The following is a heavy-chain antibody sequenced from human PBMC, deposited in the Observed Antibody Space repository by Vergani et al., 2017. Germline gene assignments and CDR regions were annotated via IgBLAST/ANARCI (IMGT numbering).Heavy chain of an antibody. CDR1: GGSISSGGYY. CDR2: IYYSGIT. J-gene: IGHJ3*02. D-gene: IGHD4-17*01. V-gene: IGHV4-31*03. CDR3: AREGMTTVTTSAFDI. Sequence: QVQLQESGPGLVKPSQTLSLTCTVSGGSISSGGYYWSWIRQHPGKGLEWIGYIYYSGITYYNPSLKSRVTISVDTSKNQFSLKLSSVTAADTAVYYCAREGMTTVTTSAFDIWGQGTMVTVSS.